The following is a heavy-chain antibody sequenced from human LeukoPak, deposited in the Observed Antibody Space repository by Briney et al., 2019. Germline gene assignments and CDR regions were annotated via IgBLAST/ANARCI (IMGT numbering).Heavy chain of an antibody. CDR1: GGSISSYY. D-gene: IGHD6-19*01. CDR3: ARGGYTSGWYGGGSDY. CDR2: ISGSGGST. V-gene: IGHV3-23*01. Sequence: ETLSLTCTVSGGSISSYYWSWVRQAPGKGLEWVSVISGSGGSTYYADSVKGRFTISRDNSKNTLYLQVNNLRADDTAVYYCARGGYTSGWYGGGSDYWGQGTLVTVSS. J-gene: IGHJ4*02.